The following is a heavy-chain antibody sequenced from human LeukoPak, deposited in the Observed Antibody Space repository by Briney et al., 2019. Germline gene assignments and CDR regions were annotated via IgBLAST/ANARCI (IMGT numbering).Heavy chain of an antibody. CDR3: ARLADCSSSSCRSFDY. V-gene: IGHV1-2*02. D-gene: IGHD2-2*01. CDR1: GYPFTGYY. CDR2: VNPNSDFT. J-gene: IGHJ4*02. Sequence: ASVTVSFKASGYPFTGYYLHWVRQAPGQGLEWMGWVNPNSDFTTYAQKFQDRVTTTRVTSISTAYMELSRLRSDDTAVYYCARLADCSSSSCRSFDYWGRGTLVTVSS.